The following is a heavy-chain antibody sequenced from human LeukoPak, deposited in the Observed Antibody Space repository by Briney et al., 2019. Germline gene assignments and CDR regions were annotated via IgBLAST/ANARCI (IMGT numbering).Heavy chain of an antibody. V-gene: IGHV7-4-1*02. D-gene: IGHD6-13*01. CDR1: GYTFNTYA. CDR3: ATSPGIAAPSGYYFDH. Sequence: ASVKVSCKAPGYTFNTYAMNWVRQAPGQGPEWMGWINTNTGNPTYAQGFTGRFVFPLDTSVSTAYLQISSLKAEDTAVYYCATSPGIAAPSGYYFDHWGQGTLVTVSS. J-gene: IGHJ4*02. CDR2: INTNTGNP.